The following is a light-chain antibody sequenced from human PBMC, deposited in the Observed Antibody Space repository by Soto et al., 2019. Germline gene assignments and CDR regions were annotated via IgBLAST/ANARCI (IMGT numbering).Light chain of an antibody. CDR2: EAS. J-gene: IGKJ1*01. Sequence: IQMTQSPSTLSGSVGDRVTITCRASQTISSCLAWYQQKPGKAPKLLIYEASTLKSGVPSRFSGSGSGTEFTLTISSLQPDDFATYYCQHYNSYSEAFGQGTKVDI. V-gene: IGKV1-5*03. CDR1: QTISSC. CDR3: QHYNSYSEA.